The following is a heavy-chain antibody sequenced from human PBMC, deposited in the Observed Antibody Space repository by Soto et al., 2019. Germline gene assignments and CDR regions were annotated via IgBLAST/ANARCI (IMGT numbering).Heavy chain of an antibody. Sequence: QVQLQESGPGLVKPSETLSLTCTVSGGAISSYYWSWIRQPPGKGLEWIGYIYYSGSTNYNPSLKGRVTISVDTSKHQFSLKLSSVTAADTAVYYCARDALGYCSGGSCRGREYWGQGTLVTVSS. CDR1: GGAISSYY. CDR2: IYYSGST. J-gene: IGHJ4*02. V-gene: IGHV4-59*01. D-gene: IGHD2-15*01. CDR3: ARDALGYCSGGSCRGREY.